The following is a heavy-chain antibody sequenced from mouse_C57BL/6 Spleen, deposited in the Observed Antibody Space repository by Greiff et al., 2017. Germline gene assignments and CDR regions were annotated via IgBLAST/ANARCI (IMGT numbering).Heavy chain of an antibody. CDR2: IHPNSGST. D-gene: IGHD1-1*01. CDR3: ARDYYGSSVAWFAY. CDR1: GYTFTSYW. V-gene: IGHV1-64*01. Sequence: QVQLQQPGAELVKPGASVKLSCKASGYTFTSYWMHWVKQRPGQGLEWIGMIHPNSGSTNYNEKFKSKATLTVDKSSSTAYMQLSSLTSEDSAVXYCARDYYGSSVAWFAYWGQGTLVTVSA. J-gene: IGHJ3*01.